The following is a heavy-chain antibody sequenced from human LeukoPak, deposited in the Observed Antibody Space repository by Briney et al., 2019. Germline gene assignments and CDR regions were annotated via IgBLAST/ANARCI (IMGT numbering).Heavy chain of an antibody. J-gene: IGHJ5*02. V-gene: IGHV7-4-1*02. CDR2: INTNTGNP. Sequence: ASVKVSCKASGYTFTSYAMNWVRQAPGQGLEWMGWINTNTGNPTYAQGFTGRFVFSLDTSVSTAYLQISSLKAEDTAVYYCARLPLEYSSSSRWFDPWGQGTLVTVSS. CDR1: GYTFTSYA. D-gene: IGHD6-6*01. CDR3: ARLPLEYSSSSRWFDP.